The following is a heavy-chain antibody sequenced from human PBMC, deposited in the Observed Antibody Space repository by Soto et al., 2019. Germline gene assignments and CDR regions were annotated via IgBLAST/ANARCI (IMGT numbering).Heavy chain of an antibody. CDR1: GFTVSTNY. Sequence: EVQLVESGGGLVQPGGSLRLSCAASGFTVSTNYMTWVRQAPGKGLEWVSVLYSGGSTYYADSVKGRFTISRDNSKNTLYLQMNSLRAEDTAVYYCARGGHDILTGYQEFSDYWGQGTLVTVSS. CDR2: LYSGGST. V-gene: IGHV3-66*01. D-gene: IGHD3-9*01. CDR3: ARGGHDILTGYQEFSDY. J-gene: IGHJ4*02.